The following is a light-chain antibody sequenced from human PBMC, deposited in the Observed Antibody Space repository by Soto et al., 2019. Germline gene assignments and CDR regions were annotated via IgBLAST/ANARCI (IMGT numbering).Light chain of an antibody. CDR2: DVS. V-gene: IGLV2-14*03. Sequence: QSALTQPASVSGSPGQSITISCTGTSSDVGGYNYVSWYQQLPGKAPKLMIYDVSDRPSGVSNRFSASKSGNTASLTISGLQAEDEADYYCISYRSSSTLYVFGTGTKLTVL. CDR1: SSDVGGYNY. J-gene: IGLJ1*01. CDR3: ISYRSSSTLYV.